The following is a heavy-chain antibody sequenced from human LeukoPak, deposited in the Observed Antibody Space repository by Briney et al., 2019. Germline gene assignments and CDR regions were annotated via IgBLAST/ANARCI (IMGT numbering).Heavy chain of an antibody. Sequence: RRGESLKISCESSGFIFTTYWIGWVRQMPGKGLEWMGMIYPGDSDARYSPSFQGQVTISADKSTNTAYLQWSGLKASDTAMYYCARGGQHYWLPFDYWGQGTLVSVSS. J-gene: IGHJ4*02. CDR1: GFIFTTYW. CDR3: ARGGQHYWLPFDY. D-gene: IGHD2-15*01. V-gene: IGHV5-51*01. CDR2: IYPGDSDA.